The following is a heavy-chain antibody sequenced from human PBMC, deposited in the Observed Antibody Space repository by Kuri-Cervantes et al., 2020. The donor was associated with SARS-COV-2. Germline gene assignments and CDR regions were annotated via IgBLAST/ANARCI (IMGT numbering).Heavy chain of an antibody. CDR2: IYYRGNT. V-gene: IGHV4-39*07. CDR3: ARRSLWFGDYYGMDV. CDR1: GGSISSSSYY. J-gene: IGHJ6*02. Sequence: SETLSLTCTVSGGSISSSSYYWGWIRQPPGKGLEWIGSIYYRGNTYYKPSLKSRVTISVDTSKNQFSLKLSSVTAADTAVYYCARRSLWFGDYYGMDVWGQGTTVTVSS. D-gene: IGHD3-10*01.